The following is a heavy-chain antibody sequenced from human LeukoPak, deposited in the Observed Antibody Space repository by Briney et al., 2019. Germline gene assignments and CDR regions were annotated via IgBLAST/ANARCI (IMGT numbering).Heavy chain of an antibody. CDR2: ISWNSGSI. CDR1: GFTFDYYA. V-gene: IGHV3-9*01. Sequence: GGSLRLSCAASGFTFDYYAMHWVRQAPGKGLEWVSGISWNSGSIGYADSVKGRFTISRDNAKNSLYLQMNSLRAEDTALYYCAKGSCSGGSCYFGYWGQGTLVTVSS. D-gene: IGHD2-15*01. CDR3: AKGSCSGGSCYFGY. J-gene: IGHJ4*02.